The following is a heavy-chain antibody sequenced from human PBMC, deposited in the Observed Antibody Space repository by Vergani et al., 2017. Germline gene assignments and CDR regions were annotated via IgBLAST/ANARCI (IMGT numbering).Heavy chain of an antibody. CDR2: INPSGGHT. CDR3: ARGDYGIGTGYRY. CDR1: GYTFSNYY. D-gene: IGHD3-9*01. J-gene: IGHJ4*01. V-gene: IGHV1-46*03. Sequence: QVQVVQSGAEVKKSGASVKVSCKTSGYTFSNYYMHWVRQAPGQGIEWMGIINPSGGHTNYAQKLQGRVTMTRGTSTSTVYMELSSLRSEDTAIYCYARGDYGIGTGYRYWGQGTLVTVSA.